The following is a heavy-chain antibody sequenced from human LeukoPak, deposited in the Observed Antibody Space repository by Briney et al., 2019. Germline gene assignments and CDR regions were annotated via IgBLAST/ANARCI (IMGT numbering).Heavy chain of an antibody. CDR3: ARARQVTMVVTADY. D-gene: IGHD4-23*01. CDR1: GYTFTSYG. J-gene: IGHJ4*02. CDR2: ISAYNGNT. Sequence: GASVKVSCKASGYTFTSYGISWVRQAPGQGLEWMGWISAYNGNTNYAQKLQGRVTMTTDTSTSTAYMGLRSLRSDDTAVYYCARARQVTMVVTADYWGQGTLVTVSS. V-gene: IGHV1-18*01.